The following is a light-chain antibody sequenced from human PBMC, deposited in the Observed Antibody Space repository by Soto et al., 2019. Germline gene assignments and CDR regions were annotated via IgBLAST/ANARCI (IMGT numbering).Light chain of an antibody. CDR1: QGITRY. CDR2: AAS. Sequence: DIQLTQSPSFLSASVGDRVTITCRASQGITRYLAWYQQKPGKAPKLLIYAASPLESGVPSRFSGSGSGTEFTLSISSLQPEDFSTYYCQQVDSYPYTFGQGTKVDIK. V-gene: IGKV1-9*01. J-gene: IGKJ2*01. CDR3: QQVDSYPYT.